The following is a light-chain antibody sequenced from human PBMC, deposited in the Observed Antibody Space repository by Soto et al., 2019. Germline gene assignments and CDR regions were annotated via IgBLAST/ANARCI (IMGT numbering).Light chain of an antibody. CDR1: SSNIGKNA. Sequence: QTVVTQPTSVSEAPRQRVTISCSGSSSNIGKNAVDWYQQLPGKAPELVIYHDNLLPSGVSDRFSGSKSGTSASLAISGLQSEDEADYYCAAWDDSLNALVFGGGTKVTVL. CDR3: AAWDDSLNALV. CDR2: HDN. J-gene: IGLJ3*02. V-gene: IGLV1-36*01.